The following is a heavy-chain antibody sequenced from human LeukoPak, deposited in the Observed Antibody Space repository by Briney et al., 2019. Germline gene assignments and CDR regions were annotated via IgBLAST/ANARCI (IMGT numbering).Heavy chain of an antibody. V-gene: IGHV3-7*01. D-gene: IGHD2-21*01. CDR2: IKQDGSEK. J-gene: IGHJ4*02. Sequence: GGSLRLSCAASGFTFSNYEMNWVRQAPGKGLEWVANIKQDGSEKYYVDSVKGRFTISRDNAKNSLYLQMNSLRAEDTAVYYCARDGLIFSFDYWGQGTLVTVSS. CDR1: GFTFSNYE. CDR3: ARDGLIFSFDY.